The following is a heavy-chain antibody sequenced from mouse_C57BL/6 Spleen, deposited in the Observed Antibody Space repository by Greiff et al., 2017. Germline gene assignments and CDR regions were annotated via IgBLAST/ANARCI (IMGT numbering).Heavy chain of an antibody. CDR2: IYPGDGVT. Sequence: VKLQESGAELANPGAPVKLSCKAPGYAFRSYRMNWVKQRPGKGLEWFGQIYPGDGVTNYNGKFKGKATLTADKSSSTAYMQRSSLTSEDSAVYFCARLSGDYFMDYWGQGTSVTVSS. D-gene: IGHD2-13*01. CDR1: GYAFRSYR. J-gene: IGHJ4*01. V-gene: IGHV1-80*01. CDR3: ARLSGDYFMDY.